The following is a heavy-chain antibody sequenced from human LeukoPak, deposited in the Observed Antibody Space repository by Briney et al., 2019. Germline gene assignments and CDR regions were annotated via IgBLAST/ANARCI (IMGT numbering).Heavy chain of an antibody. Sequence: ASVKVSCKPSGYTFTDYYIHWVRQAPGQGLEWMGWISPNSGGTNYAQKFQGRVTMTRDTSISTAFMELSRLRSDDTAVYYCARVKTMIVVVRLFDYWGQGTLVTVSS. J-gene: IGHJ4*02. V-gene: IGHV1-2*02. CDR3: ARVKTMIVVVRLFDY. CDR1: GYTFTDYY. CDR2: ISPNSGGT. D-gene: IGHD3-22*01.